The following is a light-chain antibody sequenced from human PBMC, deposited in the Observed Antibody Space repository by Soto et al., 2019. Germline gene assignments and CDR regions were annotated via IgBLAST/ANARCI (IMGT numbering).Light chain of an antibody. Sequence: QSVLTQPASVSGSPGQSITISCTGTSSDVGAYNYVSWYQQYPGKAPKVMIYDVSNRPSGVSNRFSGSKSGNTASLTISGLQAEDEADYYYCSYTTSSTVVFGGGTKLTVL. CDR3: CSYTTSSTVV. J-gene: IGLJ2*01. V-gene: IGLV2-14*01. CDR1: SSDVGAYNY. CDR2: DVS.